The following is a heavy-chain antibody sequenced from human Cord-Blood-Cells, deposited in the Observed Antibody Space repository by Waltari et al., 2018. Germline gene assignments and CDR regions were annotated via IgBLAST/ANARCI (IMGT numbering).Heavy chain of an antibody. D-gene: IGHD3-10*02. CDR3: AGRPFGTLMLGGYFDY. CDR1: GGSFSGYY. Sequence: QVQLQQWGAGLLKPSETLSLTCAVYGGSFSGYYWSWIRQPPGKGLEWIGEINHSGSTNYHPSLKGRLTISVYTSKNQFSLKLSSVTAADTAVYYCAGRPFGTLMLGGYFDYWGQGTLVTVSS. CDR2: INHSGST. V-gene: IGHV4-34*01. J-gene: IGHJ4*02.